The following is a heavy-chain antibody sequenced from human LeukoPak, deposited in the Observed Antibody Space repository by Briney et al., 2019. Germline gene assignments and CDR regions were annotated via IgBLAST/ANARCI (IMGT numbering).Heavy chain of an antibody. CDR1: GGSFSGYY. D-gene: IGHD6-19*01. CDR2: INHSGST. V-gene: IGHV4-34*01. CDR3: ARHRGGAVAALTLDV. Sequence: NPSETLSLTCAVYGGSFSGYYWSWIRQPPGKGLEWIGEINHSGSTNYNPSLKSRVTISVDTSKNQFSLKLSSVTAADTAVYYCARHRGGAVAALTLDVWGKGTTVTVSS. J-gene: IGHJ6*04.